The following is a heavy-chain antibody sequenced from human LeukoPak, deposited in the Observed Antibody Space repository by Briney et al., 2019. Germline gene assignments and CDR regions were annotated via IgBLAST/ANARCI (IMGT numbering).Heavy chain of an antibody. J-gene: IGHJ4*02. D-gene: IGHD3-3*01. Sequence: GESLKISCEGLGYTFASYWIGWVRQTSGKGLEWMGIIYGDDFDTRYSPSFQGQVTISADKSNRTAYLHWSSLKASDTAVYFCARSEWLLPRGGFDFWGQGTRVVVSS. CDR3: ARSEWLLPRGGFDF. CDR2: IYGDDFDT. V-gene: IGHV5-51*01. CDR1: GYTFASYW.